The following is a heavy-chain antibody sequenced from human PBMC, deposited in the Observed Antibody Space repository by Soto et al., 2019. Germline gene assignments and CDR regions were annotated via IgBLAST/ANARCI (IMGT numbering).Heavy chain of an antibody. CDR2: IYSDGST. D-gene: IGHD1-20*01. V-gene: IGHV3-66*01. CDR1: GFSVSSKY. J-gene: IGHJ6*03. Sequence: EVQLVESGGGLVQPGGSLRLSCAASGFSVSSKYMSWVRQAPGKGLEWVSVIYSDGSTYYADSVKDRFTISRDNSENTLYLQINSLRAEDTAVYYCVRSTRVTGSNYYYYYYMDVWGKGTTVTVSS. CDR3: VRSTRVTGSNYYYYYYMDV.